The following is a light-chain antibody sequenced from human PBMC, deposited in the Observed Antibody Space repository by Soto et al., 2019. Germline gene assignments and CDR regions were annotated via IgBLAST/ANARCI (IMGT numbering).Light chain of an antibody. Sequence: DIQMTQSPSTLSASVGDRVTITCRASQNIGNWLAWYQQKPGKTPDLLIYDASNLESGVPLRFSGSGSGTEFTLTISSLQTDDFATYYCLQYNNDPCTFGQGTKVEIK. CDR1: QNIGNW. J-gene: IGKJ1*01. V-gene: IGKV1-5*01. CDR2: DAS. CDR3: LQYNNDPCT.